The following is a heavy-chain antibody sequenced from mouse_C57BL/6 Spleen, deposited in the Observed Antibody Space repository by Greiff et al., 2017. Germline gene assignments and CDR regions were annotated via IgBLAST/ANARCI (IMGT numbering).Heavy chain of an antibody. CDR2: INPYNGGT. Sequence: EVQLKQSGPVLVKPGASVKMSCKASGYTFTDYYMNWVKQSHGKSLEWIGVINPYNGGTSYNQKFKGKATLTVDKSSSTAYMELNSLTSEDSAVYYCARRDYGSSLAWFAYWGQGTLVTVSA. V-gene: IGHV1-19*01. CDR1: GYTFTDYY. J-gene: IGHJ3*01. D-gene: IGHD1-1*01. CDR3: ARRDYGSSLAWFAY.